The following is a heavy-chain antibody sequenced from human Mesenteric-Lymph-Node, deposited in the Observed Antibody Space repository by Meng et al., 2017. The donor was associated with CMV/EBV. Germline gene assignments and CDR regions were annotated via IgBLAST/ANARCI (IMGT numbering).Heavy chain of an antibody. Sequence: GESLKISCTASRFTLSDYYMTWIRQAPGKGLEWVSCISDSGNSIFYTDSVKGRFTISRDNAKNSLYLQMNSLRAEDTAVYYCAREDAYYYDSSGYSELDYWGQGTPVTVSS. V-gene: IGHV3-11*04. CDR3: AREDAYYYDSSGYSELDY. J-gene: IGHJ4*02. D-gene: IGHD3-22*01. CDR2: ISDSGNSI. CDR1: RFTLSDYY.